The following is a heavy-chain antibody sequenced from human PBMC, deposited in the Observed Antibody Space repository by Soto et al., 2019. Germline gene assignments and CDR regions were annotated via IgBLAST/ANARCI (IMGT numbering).Heavy chain of an antibody. V-gene: IGHV1-69*01. D-gene: IGHD6-19*01. Sequence: QVQLEQSGGEVKQPGSSVKVSCKASGVTFSKFIMTWVRQAPVLGLEWVGGIIPLFGTANYAQKFQGRVTSTADDSTSTSYPEVSNPSSEATAGYYCEKVRYSSPMGYYYGIDVWGQGNAV. CDR2: IIPLFGTA. CDR1: GVTFSKFI. CDR3: EKVRYSSPMGYYYGIDV. J-gene: IGHJ6*02.